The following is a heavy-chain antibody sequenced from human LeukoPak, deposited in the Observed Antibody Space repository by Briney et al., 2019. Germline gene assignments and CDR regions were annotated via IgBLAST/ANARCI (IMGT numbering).Heavy chain of an antibody. CDR2: IKQDGSEK. D-gene: IGHD3-9*01. CDR1: GFPFSSYW. CDR3: ARDGYYDILTGYYPEVWWFDP. V-gene: IGHV3-7*01. J-gene: IGHJ5*02. Sequence: GGSLRLSCAASGFPFSSYWMTWVRQAPGKGLEWVANIKQDGSEKYYVDSVKGRFSISRDNAKNSLYLQMNSLRAEDTAVYYCARDGYYDILTGYYPEVWWFDPWGQGTLVTVSS.